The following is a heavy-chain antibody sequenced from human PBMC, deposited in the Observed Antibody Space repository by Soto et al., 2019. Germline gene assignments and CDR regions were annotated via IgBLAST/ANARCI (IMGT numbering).Heavy chain of an antibody. CDR1: GFTFIYYV. V-gene: IGHV3-11*01. D-gene: IGHD1-1*01. CDR3: ARESAWSFDY. J-gene: IGHJ4*02. CDR2: ISSTGTTI. Sequence: GGSLRISCVASGFTFIYYVMTWVRQAPGQGLECLSHISSTGTTIYYADSVKGRFTVSRDNAKNSLYLQMNSLRAEDTALYYCARESAWSFDYWGQGVLVTVSS.